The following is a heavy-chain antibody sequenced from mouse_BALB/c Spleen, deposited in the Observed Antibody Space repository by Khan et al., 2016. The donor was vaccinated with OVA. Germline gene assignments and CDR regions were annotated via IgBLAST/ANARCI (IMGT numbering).Heavy chain of an antibody. D-gene: IGHD2-10*01. J-gene: IGHJ4*01. Sequence: QVQLKESGPGLVAPSQSLSITCTISGFSLSNYGVHWVRQPPGTGLEWLVVIWSDGSTAYNSALNSRLSISKDNSKSQVFLKMNSLQTDDTAMYYCARQPYYHYYIMDYWGQGTSVTVSS. CDR3: ARQPYYHYYIMDY. V-gene: IGHV2-6-1*01. CDR1: GFSLSNYG. CDR2: IWSDGST.